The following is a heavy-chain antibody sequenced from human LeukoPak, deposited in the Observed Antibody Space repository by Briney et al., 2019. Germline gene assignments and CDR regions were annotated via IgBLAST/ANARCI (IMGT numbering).Heavy chain of an antibody. J-gene: IGHJ5*02. CDR3: ARHYYGSGSYYKTGWFDP. Sequence: SSETLSLTCTVSGGSISSYYWSWIRQPPGKGLEWIGYIYYSGSTNYNPSLKSRVTISVDTSKNQFSLKLSSVTAADTAVYYCARHYYGSGSYYKTGWFDPWGQGTLVTVSS. D-gene: IGHD3-10*01. CDR2: IYYSGST. V-gene: IGHV4-59*08. CDR1: GGSISSYY.